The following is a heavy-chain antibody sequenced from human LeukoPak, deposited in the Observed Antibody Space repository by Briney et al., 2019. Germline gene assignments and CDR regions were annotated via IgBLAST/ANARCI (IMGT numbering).Heavy chain of an antibody. CDR3: ARDYGGYDSSVY. Sequence: GGSLRLSCAASGFTFRTYTMNWVRQAPGKGLEWVSSISSGSSYIYYADSVKGRFTISRDNAKNSLFLQMNSLRAEDTAVYYCARDYGGYDSSVYWDRGSLVSVSS. J-gene: IGHJ4*02. CDR2: ISSGSSYI. CDR1: GFTFRTYT. D-gene: IGHD5-12*01. V-gene: IGHV3-21*01.